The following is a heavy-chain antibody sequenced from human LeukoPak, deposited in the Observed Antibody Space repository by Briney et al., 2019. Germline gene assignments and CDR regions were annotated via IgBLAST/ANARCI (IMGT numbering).Heavy chain of an antibody. CDR1: GGSISSSSHS. D-gene: IGHD6-13*01. CDR3: AQSLGSSNLIGNWFDP. Sequence: RASETLSLTCTVSGGSISSSSHSWGWIRQPPGKGLEWTGSIYYTGRTYYNPSLKSRVTISVDTSKNQFSLKLSSVTAADTAVYYCAQSLGSSNLIGNWFDPWGQGTLVTVSS. J-gene: IGHJ5*02. CDR2: IYYTGRT. V-gene: IGHV4-39*01.